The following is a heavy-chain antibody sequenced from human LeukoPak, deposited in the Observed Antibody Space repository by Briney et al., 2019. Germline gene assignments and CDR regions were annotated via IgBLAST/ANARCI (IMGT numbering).Heavy chain of an antibody. Sequence: SETLSLTCTFSVGSFSRYYWTWIRQPPGKGLDWMGYIYYSGSTNYNPSLKSRVTISVDTSKNQFSLKLSSVTAADTAVYYCARGTRYGDYVNYFDYWGQGTLVTVSS. V-gene: IGHV4-59*01. D-gene: IGHD4-17*01. CDR1: VGSFSRYY. CDR2: IYYSGST. CDR3: ARGTRYGDYVNYFDY. J-gene: IGHJ4*02.